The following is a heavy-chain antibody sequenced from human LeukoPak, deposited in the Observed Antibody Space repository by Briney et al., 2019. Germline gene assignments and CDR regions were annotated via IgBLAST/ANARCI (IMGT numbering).Heavy chain of an antibody. CDR3: AIGQQLERGALDY. Sequence: ASVKVSCNASGYTFTSYDINRVRQATGQGLEWMGWMNPNSGNTGYAQKFQGRVTMTRNTSISTAYMELSSLRSEDTAVYYCAIGQQLERGALDYWGQGTMVTVSS. CDR1: GYTFTSYD. V-gene: IGHV1-8*01. D-gene: IGHD6-13*01. J-gene: IGHJ4*01. CDR2: MNPNSGNT.